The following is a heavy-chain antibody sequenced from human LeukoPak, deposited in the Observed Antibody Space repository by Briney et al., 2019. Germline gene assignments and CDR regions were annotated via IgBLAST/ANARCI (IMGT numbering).Heavy chain of an antibody. V-gene: IGHV1-46*01. CDR1: GYTFTSYY. CDR2: INPSGGST. D-gene: IGHD2/OR15-2a*01. Sequence: ASVKVSCKASGYTFTSYYMHWVRQAPGQGLERMGIINPSGGSTSYAQKFQGRVTMTRDTSTSTVYMELSSLRSEDTAVYYCARDAIGDDAFDIWGQGTMVTVSS. CDR3: ARDAIGDDAFDI. J-gene: IGHJ3*02.